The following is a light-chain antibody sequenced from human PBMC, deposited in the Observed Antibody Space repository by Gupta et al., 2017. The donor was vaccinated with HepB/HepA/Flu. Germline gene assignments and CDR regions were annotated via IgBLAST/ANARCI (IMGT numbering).Light chain of an antibody. CDR3: QQRSTWPPGLT. CDR2: DVS. Sequence: EIVLTQSPVTLFFSPVQRATSICRDSQSVSGYLAWYQQKPGQAPRLLIYDVSHRAPGIPARFSGSGSGPHFPLTISSLEPEDFAVYYCQQRSTWPPGLTFGGGTKVELK. J-gene: IGKJ4*01. V-gene: IGKV3-11*01. CDR1: QSVSGY.